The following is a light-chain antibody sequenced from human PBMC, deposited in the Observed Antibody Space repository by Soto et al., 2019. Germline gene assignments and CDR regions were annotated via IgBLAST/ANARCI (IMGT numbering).Light chain of an antibody. J-gene: IGKJ5*01. CDR2: AAS. Sequence: EIVMTQSPATLSVSPGERVTLSCRASQSVSSSLAWYQQNPGQAPGLLIYAASARATGIPDRFSGSGSGTEFTLTISSLQSEDFAVYYCQQYKNWITFGQGTRLDIK. CDR1: QSVSSS. CDR3: QQYKNWIT. V-gene: IGKV3-15*01.